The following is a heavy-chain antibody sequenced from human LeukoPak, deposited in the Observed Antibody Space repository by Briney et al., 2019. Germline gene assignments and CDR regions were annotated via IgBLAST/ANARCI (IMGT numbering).Heavy chain of an antibody. CDR3: AKANHYGDYLDY. D-gene: IGHD4-17*01. CDR2: ISWNSGSI. CDR1: GFTFDDYA. J-gene: IGHJ4*02. Sequence: GGSLRLSCAASGFTFDDYAMYWVRQAPGKGLEWVSGISWNSGSIGYADSVKGRFTISRDNAKDSLYPQMNSLRAGDTALYYCAKANHYGDYLDYWGQGTLVTVSS. V-gene: IGHV3-9*01.